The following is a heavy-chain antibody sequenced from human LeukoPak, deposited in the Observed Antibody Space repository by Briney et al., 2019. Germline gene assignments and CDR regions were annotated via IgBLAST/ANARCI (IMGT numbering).Heavy chain of an antibody. CDR2: INHSGST. V-gene: IGHV4-34*01. Sequence: PSETLSLTCAVYGGSFSGYYWSWIRQPPGKGLEWIGEINHSGSTNYNPSLKSRVTISVDTSKNQFSLKLSSVTAADTAVYYCARVNFWSGYYIDYWGQGTLVTVSS. CDR1: GGSFSGYY. D-gene: IGHD3-3*01. CDR3: ARVNFWSGYYIDY. J-gene: IGHJ4*02.